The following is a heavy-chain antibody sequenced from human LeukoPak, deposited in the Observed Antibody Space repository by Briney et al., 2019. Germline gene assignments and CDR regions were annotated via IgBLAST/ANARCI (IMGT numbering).Heavy chain of an antibody. J-gene: IGHJ6*03. CDR2: ISSSSSYI. CDR3: ARQVIAAYYYYYYMDV. D-gene: IGHD6-13*01. CDR1: GFTFSSYS. Sequence: GGSLRLSCAASGFTFSSYSMNWVRQAPGKGLEWVSSISSSSSYIYYADSVKGRFTISRDNAKNSLYLQMNSLRAEDTAVYYCARQVIAAYYYYYYMDVWGKGTTVTVSS. V-gene: IGHV3-21*01.